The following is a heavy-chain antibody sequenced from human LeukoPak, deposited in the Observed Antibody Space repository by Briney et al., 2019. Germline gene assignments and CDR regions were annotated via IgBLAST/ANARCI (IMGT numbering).Heavy chain of an antibody. CDR1: GFTFSDYY. CDR2: ISNTGSTT. J-gene: IGHJ4*02. D-gene: IGHD1-26*01. Sequence: GGSLRLSCAASGFTFSDYYMSWIRQAPGKGLEWVSYISNTGSTTQYADSVKGRFTISRDNAKNSLHLQMNSLRGEDTAVYYCARVRGSYSVDYWGQGTLVTVSS. V-gene: IGHV3-11*04. CDR3: ARVRGSYSVDY.